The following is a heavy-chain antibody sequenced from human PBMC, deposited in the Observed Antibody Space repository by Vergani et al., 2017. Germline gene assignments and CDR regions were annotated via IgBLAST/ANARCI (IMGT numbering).Heavy chain of an antibody. CDR2: INPKSGGT. Sequence: QVQLVQSGAEVKKPGASVKVSCKASGYTFTGYYMHWVRQAPGQGLEWMGWINPKSGGTNYAQKFQGRVTMTRDTSISTAYMELSRLRPDDTAVYYCASDIVVVPAAPSDYYYGMDVWGQGTTVTVSS. J-gene: IGHJ6*02. V-gene: IGHV1-2*02. CDR1: GYTFTGYY. CDR3: ASDIVVVPAAPSDYYYGMDV. D-gene: IGHD2-2*01.